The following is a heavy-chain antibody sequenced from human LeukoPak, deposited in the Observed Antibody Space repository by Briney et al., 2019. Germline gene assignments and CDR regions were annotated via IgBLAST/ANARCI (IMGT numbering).Heavy chain of an antibody. CDR1: GGSISSSSYY. Sequence: SSETLSLTCTVSGGSISSSSYYWGWIRQPPGKGLEWIGSIYYSGSTYYNPSLKSRVTISVDTSKNQFSLKLSSVTAADTAVYYCARRRSYYGSGSYFDYWGQGTLVTVSS. J-gene: IGHJ4*02. CDR2: IYYSGST. D-gene: IGHD3-10*01. V-gene: IGHV4-39*01. CDR3: ARRRSYYGSGSYFDY.